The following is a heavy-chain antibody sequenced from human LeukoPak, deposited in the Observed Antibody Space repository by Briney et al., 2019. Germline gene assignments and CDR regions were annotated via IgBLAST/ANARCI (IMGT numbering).Heavy chain of an antibody. Sequence: GGSLRLSCAASGFTFSSYSMNGVRQAPGKGLEGVSYISSSSRTIYYADSVKGRFTISRDNAKNSLYLQMNSLRDEDTAVYYCTRDEGYSGYVDVFDIWGQGTMVTVSS. D-gene: IGHD5-12*01. CDR2: ISSSSRTI. J-gene: IGHJ3*02. CDR1: GFTFSSYS. V-gene: IGHV3-48*02. CDR3: TRDEGYSGYVDVFDI.